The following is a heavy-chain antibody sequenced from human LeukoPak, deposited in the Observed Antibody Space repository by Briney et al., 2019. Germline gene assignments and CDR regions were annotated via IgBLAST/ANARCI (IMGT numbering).Heavy chain of an antibody. V-gene: IGHV1-18*01. CDR3: ARDKKMDV. Sequence: ASVKVSCKASGYTFTSYGISWVRHAPGQRLEWMVWIIAYNGNTNYAQKLQGRVTMTTDTSTSTAYRERRSLGSDETAVYYCARDKKMDVWGKGTTVSVSS. CDR1: GYTFTSYG. J-gene: IGHJ6*04. CDR2: IIAYNGNT.